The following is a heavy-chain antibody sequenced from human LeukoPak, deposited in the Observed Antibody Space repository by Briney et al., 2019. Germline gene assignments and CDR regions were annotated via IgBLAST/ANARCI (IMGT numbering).Heavy chain of an antibody. V-gene: IGHV3-30*02. CDR1: GFTFSDYG. CDR3: AKRGSPSHNWLNS. J-gene: IGHJ5*01. CDR2: IRNDGSYE. Sequence: GGSLRLSCAASGFTFSDYGMHWVRQAPGKGLEWVAFIRNDGSYEYYPDSVKGRFTISRDNSRNALFLQMDSLRAEDTAVYYCAKRGSPSHNWLNSWGQGTLVTVSS. D-gene: IGHD2-15*01.